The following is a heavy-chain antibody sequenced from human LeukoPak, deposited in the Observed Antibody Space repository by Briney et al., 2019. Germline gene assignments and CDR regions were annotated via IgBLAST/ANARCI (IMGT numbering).Heavy chain of an antibody. J-gene: IGHJ2*01. CDR3: ARDRLLDIVVVPAGTYWYFDL. CDR1: GGSISSGSYY. V-gene: IGHV4-61*02. CDR2: IYTSGST. Sequence: PSQTLSLTCTVSGGSISSGSYYWSWIRQPAGKGLEWIGRIYTSGSTNYNPSLKSRVTISVDTSKNQFSLKLSSVTAADTAVYYCARDRLLDIVVVPAGTYWYFDLWGRGTLVTVSS. D-gene: IGHD2-2*03.